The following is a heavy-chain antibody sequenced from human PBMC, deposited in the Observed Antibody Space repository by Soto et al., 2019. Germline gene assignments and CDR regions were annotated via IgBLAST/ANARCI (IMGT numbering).Heavy chain of an antibody. CDR2: ITSDTKTI. V-gene: IGHV3-48*02. D-gene: IGHD6-19*01. CDR3: ERSVAGHFDY. CDR1: GFRFSIYS. J-gene: IGHJ4*02. Sequence: EVQLVESGGNLVQPGGSLRLSCAASGFRFSIYSMNWVRQAPGKGLEWSAYITSDTKTIKYADSVKGRFTISRDNGQNSVYLQMNSVRDEDTAVYYCERSVAGHFDYWGQGTVVTVSA.